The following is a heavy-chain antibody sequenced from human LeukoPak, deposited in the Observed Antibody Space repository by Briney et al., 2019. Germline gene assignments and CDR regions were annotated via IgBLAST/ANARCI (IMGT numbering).Heavy chain of an antibody. CDR3: AKAYSRSVAGTTDAFDI. J-gene: IGHJ3*02. Sequence: PGRSLRLSCAASGFTFSSYAMHRVRQAPGKGLEWVAFIRYDGSNKYYADSVKGRFTISRDNSKNTLYLQMNSLRAEDTAVYYCAKAYSRSVAGTTDAFDIWGQGTMVTVSS. V-gene: IGHV3-30*02. D-gene: IGHD1-7*01. CDR2: IRYDGSNK. CDR1: GFTFSSYA.